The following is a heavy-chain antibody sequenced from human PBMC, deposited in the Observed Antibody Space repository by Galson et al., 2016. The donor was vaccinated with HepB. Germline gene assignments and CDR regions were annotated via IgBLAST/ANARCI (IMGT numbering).Heavy chain of an antibody. CDR1: GFSVSDNY. J-gene: IGHJ4*02. CDR2: IYSAGAT. D-gene: IGHD6-25*01. Sequence: SLRLSCAASGFSVSDNYMSWVRQAPGKGLEWVSVIYSAGATYYADSVKGRFTISSDNSKNTLYFQMNSLTAEDTAVYYCVRGGHTPTDDWGQGPLVTVSS. V-gene: IGHV3-53*01. CDR3: VRGGHTPTDD.